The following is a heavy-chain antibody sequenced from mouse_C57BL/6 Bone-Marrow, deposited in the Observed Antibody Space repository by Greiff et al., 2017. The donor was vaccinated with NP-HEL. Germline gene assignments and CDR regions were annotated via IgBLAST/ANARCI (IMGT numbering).Heavy chain of an antibody. V-gene: IGHV1-69*01. D-gene: IGHD2-5*01. J-gene: IGHJ1*03. CDR2: IDPSDSYT. CDR3: AIVTFDV. Sequence: QVQLQQPGAELVMPGASVKLSCKASGYTFTSYWMHWVKQRPGQGLEWIGEIDPSDSYTNYNQKFKGKSTLTVDKSSSTAYMQLSSLTSEDSAVYYCAIVTFDVWGTGTTVTVSS. CDR1: GYTFTSYW.